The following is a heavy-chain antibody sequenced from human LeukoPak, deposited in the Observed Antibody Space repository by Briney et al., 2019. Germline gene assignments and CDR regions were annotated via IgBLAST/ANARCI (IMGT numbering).Heavy chain of an antibody. CDR3: ARDRESMVRGVISWFDP. CDR2: INWNGGST. Sequence: RPGGSLSLSCAASGFTFDDYGMSWVRQAPGKGLEWGSGINWNGGSTCYADSVKGRFTISRDNAKNSLYLQMNSLRAEDTALYYCARDRESMVRGVISWFDPWGQGTLVTVSS. J-gene: IGHJ5*02. CDR1: GFTFDDYG. D-gene: IGHD3-10*01. V-gene: IGHV3-20*04.